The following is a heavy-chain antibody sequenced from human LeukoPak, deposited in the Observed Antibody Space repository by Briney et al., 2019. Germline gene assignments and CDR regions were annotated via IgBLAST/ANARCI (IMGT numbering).Heavy chain of an antibody. CDR1: GYTLTELS. V-gene: IGHV1-24*01. J-gene: IGHJ4*02. Sequence: GASVKVSCKVSGYTLTELSMHWVRQAPGKGLEWMGGFDPEDGETIYAQKFQGRVTMTEDTSTDTAYMELSSLRSEDTAVYYCARGLRHQVGATPVDPWGQGTLVTVSS. D-gene: IGHD1-26*01. CDR2: FDPEDGET. CDR3: ARGLRHQVGATPVDP.